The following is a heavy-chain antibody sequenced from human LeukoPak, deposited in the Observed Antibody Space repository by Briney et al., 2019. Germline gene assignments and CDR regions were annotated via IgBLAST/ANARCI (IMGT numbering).Heavy chain of an antibody. D-gene: IGHD5-24*01. CDR2: IYPGDSDT. V-gene: IGHV5-51*01. CDR1: AYRFTSYW. CDR3: ARLGSMATKQQSDY. J-gene: IGHJ4*02. Sequence: GESLKISFKGSAYRFTSYWIGWVRQMPGKGLEWMGIIYPGDSDTRYSPSFQGQVTISADKSISTAYLQWSSLKASDTAMYYCARLGSMATKQQSDYWGQGTLVTVSS.